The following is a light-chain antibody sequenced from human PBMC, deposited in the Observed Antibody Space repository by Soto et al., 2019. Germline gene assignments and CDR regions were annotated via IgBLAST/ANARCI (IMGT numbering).Light chain of an antibody. CDR2: YDS. J-gene: IGLJ2*01. CDR1: NIGSKT. CDR3: QVWDSTTDHAI. Sequence: SYELTQPPSVSVAPGKTARITCGGHNIGSKTVHWYQQKPGQAPLLVIYYDSDRPSGIPERFSGSNSGNAATLTISRVEAGDEADYYCQVWDSTTDHAIFGGGTKLTVL. V-gene: IGLV3-21*04.